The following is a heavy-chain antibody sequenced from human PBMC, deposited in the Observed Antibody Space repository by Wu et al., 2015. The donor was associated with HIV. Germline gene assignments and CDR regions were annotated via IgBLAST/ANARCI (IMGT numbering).Heavy chain of an antibody. Sequence: QIQLMQSGGEVKKPGASMKVSCKASGYSFYSHGIAWVRQAPGQGLEWMGWISVYNGNTKYALKFQDRVTMTTDISTSTAYMELRTLTSDDTAVYYCAREPYSSGWYGSSAFDVWGQGTVVTVSS. D-gene: IGHD6-19*01. V-gene: IGHV1-18*01. CDR1: GYSFYSHG. J-gene: IGHJ3*01. CDR3: AREPYSSGWYGSSAFDV. CDR2: ISVYNGNT.